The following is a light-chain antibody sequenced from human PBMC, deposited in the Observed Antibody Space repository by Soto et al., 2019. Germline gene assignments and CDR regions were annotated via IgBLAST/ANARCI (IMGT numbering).Light chain of an antibody. CDR3: QHHNSYSQT. CDR2: GAS. J-gene: IGKJ1*01. Sequence: DIQLTQSPPTLSASVGDRVTITCRASQSIRYYLAWYQQMPGKAPKLLIYGASSLQSGVPSRFRGSGSGTEFTLTISSLKPDDFATYFCQHHNSYSQTFGQGTKVEIK. CDR1: QSIRYY. V-gene: IGKV1-5*01.